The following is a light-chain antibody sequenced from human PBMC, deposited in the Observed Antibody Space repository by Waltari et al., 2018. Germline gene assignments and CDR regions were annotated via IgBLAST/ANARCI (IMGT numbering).Light chain of an antibody. CDR1: SSNIGSNP. V-gene: IGLV1-44*01. CDR3: AAWDDSLNGVV. J-gene: IGLJ2*01. Sequence: QSVLTQPPSASGTPGQRVTISCSGSSSNIGSNPVTWYQQLPGAAPNLLVYSNNLRPSGVAYRVSGSKSGTSASLAISGLQSEDEADYYCAAWDDSLNGVVFGGGTKLTVL. CDR2: SNN.